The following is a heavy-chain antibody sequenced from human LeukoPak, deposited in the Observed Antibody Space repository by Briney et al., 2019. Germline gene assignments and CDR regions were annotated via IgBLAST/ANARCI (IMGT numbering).Heavy chain of an antibody. D-gene: IGHD3-10*01. V-gene: IGHV4-4*02. CDR3: ARLGEYYYGSGSYFSDAFDI. J-gene: IGHJ3*02. CDR2: IVRSGST. Sequence: PSETLSLTCVVSGYSISSGYWWSWVRQSPGKGLEWIGEIVRSGSTNYNPSLKSRVTISLDMSNNQFSLKLTSLTAADTAMYYCARLGEYYYGSGSYFSDAFDIWGQGTMVTVSS. CDR1: GYSISSGYW.